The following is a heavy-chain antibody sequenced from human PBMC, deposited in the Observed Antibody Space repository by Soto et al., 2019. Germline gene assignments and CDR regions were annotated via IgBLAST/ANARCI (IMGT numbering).Heavy chain of an antibody. D-gene: IGHD3-10*01. J-gene: IGHJ6*02. Sequence: GESLKISCKGSGYSFTSYWIGWVRQMPGKGLEWMGIIFPGDSDTRYSPSFQGQVTISADKSISTAYLQWSSLKASDTAMYYCASHGTGSGTILDYYYYSLDVWGQGTTVTVSS. V-gene: IGHV5-51*01. CDR2: IFPGDSDT. CDR3: ASHGTGSGTILDYYYYSLDV. CDR1: GYSFTSYW.